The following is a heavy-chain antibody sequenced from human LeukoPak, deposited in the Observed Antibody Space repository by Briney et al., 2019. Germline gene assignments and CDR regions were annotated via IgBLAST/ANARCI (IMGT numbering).Heavy chain of an antibody. CDR1: GYTFTGYY. J-gene: IGHJ4*02. CDR3: ARASRELLVAYYFDY. Sequence: WASVKVSCKASGYTFTGYYMHWVRQAPGQGLEWMGWINPNSGGTNYAQKFQGRVTMTRDTSISTAYMELSRLRSDDTAVYYCARASRELLVAYYFDYWGQGTLVIVSS. CDR2: INPNSGGT. V-gene: IGHV1-2*02. D-gene: IGHD1-26*01.